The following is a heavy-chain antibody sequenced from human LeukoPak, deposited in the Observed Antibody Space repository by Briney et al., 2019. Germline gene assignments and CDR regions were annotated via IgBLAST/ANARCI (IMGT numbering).Heavy chain of an antibody. CDR2: ISWNSGSI. CDR3: ARDKAFYFDY. Sequence: GRSLRLSCAASGFTFDDYAMHWVRQAPGKGLEWVSGISWNSGSIGYADSVKGRFTISRDNAKNSLYLQMNSLRAEDTAVYYCARDKAFYFDYWGQGTLVTVSS. J-gene: IGHJ4*02. V-gene: IGHV3-9*01. CDR1: GFTFDDYA.